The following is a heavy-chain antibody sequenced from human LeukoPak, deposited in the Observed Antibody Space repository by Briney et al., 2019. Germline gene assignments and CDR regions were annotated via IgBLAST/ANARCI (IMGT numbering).Heavy chain of an antibody. CDR1: GFTFSRYW. CDR3: AKDSAVYFDY. V-gene: IGHV3-30*02. CDR2: IRYDGSNK. Sequence: GGSLRLSCAASGFTFSRYWMNWVRQAPGKGLEWVAFIRYDGSNKYYADSVKGRFTISRDNSKNTLYLQMNSLRAEDTAVYYCAKDSAVYFDYWGQGTLVTVSS. J-gene: IGHJ4*02.